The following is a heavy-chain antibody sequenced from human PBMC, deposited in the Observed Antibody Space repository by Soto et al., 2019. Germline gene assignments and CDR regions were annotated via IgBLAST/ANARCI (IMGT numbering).Heavy chain of an antibody. V-gene: IGHV4-31*03. CDR3: ARGELEYRYGYGGYFDY. D-gene: IGHD5-18*01. CDR1: GGSISSGGYY. Sequence: QVQLQESGPGLVKPSQTLSLTCTVSGGSISSGGYYWSWIRQHPGKGLEWIGYIYYSGSTYYNPSLKSRVTISVDTSKNQFSLKLSSVTAADTAVYYCARGELEYRYGYGGYFDYWGQGTLVTVSS. CDR2: IYYSGST. J-gene: IGHJ4*02.